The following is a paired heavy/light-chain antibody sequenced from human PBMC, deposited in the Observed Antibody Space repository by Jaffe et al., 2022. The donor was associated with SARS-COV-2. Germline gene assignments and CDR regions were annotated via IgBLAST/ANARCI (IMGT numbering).Heavy chain of an antibody. CDR3: AKDRGGSAWTFEY. CDR2: ISYSGGT. D-gene: IGHD3-10*01. V-gene: IGHV3-23*04. J-gene: IGHJ4*02. CDR1: GFTLNNYA. Sequence: EVQLVESGGGLVQPGGSRRLSCAASGFTLNNYAMTWVRQAPGKGLEWVSTISYSGGTDYADSVKGRFIISRDNSKNMLYLQMNSLRVEDTAVYYCAKDRGGSAWTFEYWGQGTLVTVSS.
Light chain of an antibody. V-gene: IGLV1-51*02. CDR1: SSNIGNNY. CDR3: GTWDSSLSAWV. J-gene: IGLJ3*02. CDR2: ENN. Sequence: QSVLTQPPSVSAAPGQKVTISCSGSSSNIGNNYVSWYQQLPGTAPKLLISENNKRPSGIPDRFSGSKSGTSAALGITGLQTGDEADYYCGTWDSSLSAWVFGGGTKLTVL.